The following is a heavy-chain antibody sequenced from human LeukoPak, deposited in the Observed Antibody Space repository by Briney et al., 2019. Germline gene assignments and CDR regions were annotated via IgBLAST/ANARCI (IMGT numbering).Heavy chain of an antibody. CDR3: ARVPSDTAMPTDY. CDR1: GGSISSGDYY. V-gene: IGHV4-30-4*02. Sequence: SETLSLTCTVSGGSISSGDYYWSWIRQPPGKGLEWIGYIYYSGSTYYNPSLKSRVTISVDTSKNQFSLKLSSVTAADTAVYYCARVPSDTAMPTDYWGQGTLVTVSS. CDR2: IYYSGST. J-gene: IGHJ4*02. D-gene: IGHD5-18*01.